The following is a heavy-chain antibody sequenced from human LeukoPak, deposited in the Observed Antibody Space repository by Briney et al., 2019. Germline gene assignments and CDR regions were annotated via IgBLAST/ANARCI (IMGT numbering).Heavy chain of an antibody. J-gene: IGHJ4*02. V-gene: IGHV3-74*01. CDR3: ARGGGYSLESYDY. CDR2: INSVWRTT. Sequence: GSLRLSCAASGFTFSNYWTHWVRQPPAHRLVWVSRINSVWRTTSYADSVKGRFTISGDNAKKTLYLQINSLRAEDTAVYYCARGGGYSLESYDYWGQGTLVTVSS. CDR1: GFTFSNYW. D-gene: IGHD2-15*01.